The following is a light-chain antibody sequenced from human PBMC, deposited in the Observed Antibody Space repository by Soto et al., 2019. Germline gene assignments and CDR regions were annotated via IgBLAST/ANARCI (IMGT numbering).Light chain of an antibody. CDR1: QSIRNF. CDR3: QQYDKYWT. V-gene: IGKV1-5*03. Sequence: DIQMTQSPSSLSASVGDRVTITCRASQSIRNFLNWYQQKPGKAPKVLIYKASRLERGVPSRFSGSESGTEFTLTITSLQADDFATYYCQQYDKYWTFGQGTKVDIK. J-gene: IGKJ1*01. CDR2: KAS.